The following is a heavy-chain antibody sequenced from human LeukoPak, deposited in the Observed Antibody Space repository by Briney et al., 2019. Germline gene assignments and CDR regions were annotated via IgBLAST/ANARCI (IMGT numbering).Heavy chain of an antibody. V-gene: IGHV3-33*01. CDR1: GFTFSSYG. J-gene: IGHJ4*02. Sequence: GGSLRLSCAASGFTFSSYGMHWVRQAPGKGLEWVAVIWYDGSNKYYADSVKGRFTISRDNSKNTLYLQMNSLRAEDTAVYYCARGTYCSSTSCPFDYWGQGTLVTVSS. CDR3: ARGTYCSSTSCPFDY. CDR2: IWYDGSNK. D-gene: IGHD2-2*01.